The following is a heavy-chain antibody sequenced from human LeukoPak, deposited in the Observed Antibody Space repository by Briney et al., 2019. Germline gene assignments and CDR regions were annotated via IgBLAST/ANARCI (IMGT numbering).Heavy chain of an antibody. D-gene: IGHD3-10*01. V-gene: IGHV1-69*01. J-gene: IGHJ4*02. Sequence: SVTVSCKASVGTFISYAISWVRQAPGQGLEWMGGIIPIFGTANYAQKFQGRVTITADESTSTAYMELSSLRSEDTAVYYCARGKGYYDSGSYYTPYYFDYWGQGTLVTVSS. CDR1: VGTFISYA. CDR3: ARGKGYYDSGSYYTPYYFDY. CDR2: IIPIFGTA.